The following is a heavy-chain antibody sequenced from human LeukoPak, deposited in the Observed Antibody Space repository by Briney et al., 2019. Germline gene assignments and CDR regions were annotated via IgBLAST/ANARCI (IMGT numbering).Heavy chain of an antibody. CDR3: ARLPRIAAAGPYYYYGMDV. J-gene: IGHJ6*02. V-gene: IGHV4-30-4*07. D-gene: IGHD6-13*01. CDR2: INYSGST. Sequence: SQTLSLTCAVSGGSISSGGYSWSWIRQPPGKGLEWIGYINYSGSTNYNPSLKSRVTISVDTSKNQFSLKLSSVTAADTAVYYCARLPRIAAAGPYYYYGMDVWGQGTTVTVSS. CDR1: GGSISSGGYS.